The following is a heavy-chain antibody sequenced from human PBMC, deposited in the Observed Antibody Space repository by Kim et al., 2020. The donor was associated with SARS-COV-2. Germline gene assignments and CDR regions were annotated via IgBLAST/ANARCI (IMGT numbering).Heavy chain of an antibody. D-gene: IGHD3-16*01. CDR2: IYYSGST. CDR3: ARDGGDGYHY. V-gene: IGHV4-39*07. J-gene: IGHJ4*02. Sequence: SETLSLTCTVSGGSISSSSYYWGWIRQPPGKGLEWIGSIYYSGSTYYNPSLKSRVTISVDTSKNQFSLKLSSVTAADTAVYYCARDGGDGYHYWGQGTLVTVSS. CDR1: GGSISSSSYY.